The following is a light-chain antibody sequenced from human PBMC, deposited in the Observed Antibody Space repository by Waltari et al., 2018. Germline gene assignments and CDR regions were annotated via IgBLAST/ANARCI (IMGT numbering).Light chain of an antibody. CDR3: QTWDAGIVL. V-gene: IGLV4-69*01. CDR2: LNSDGSH. Sequence: QLVLTQSPSASASLGASVKLTCTLSSGHNSYAIAWHQQQPEKGPRYLMKLNSDGSHNKGDGIPDRFAGSSSGAVRYLTISSLQSEDEADYYCQTWDAGIVLFGGGTKLTVL. CDR1: SGHNSYA. J-gene: IGLJ2*01.